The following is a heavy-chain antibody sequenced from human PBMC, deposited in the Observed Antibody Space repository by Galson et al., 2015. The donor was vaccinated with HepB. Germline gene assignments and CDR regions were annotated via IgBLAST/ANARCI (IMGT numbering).Heavy chain of an antibody. Sequence: SLRLSCAASGFAVSNYGMTWVRQAPGKGLEWVASMSTSHGATYYADSVKGRFTISTDESKNTTYLQMDTLRAQDTAMYFCANGGIGGSAGLDYWGQGTLVTVSS. D-gene: IGHD1-26*01. V-gene: IGHV3-23*01. J-gene: IGHJ4*02. CDR1: GFAVSNYG. CDR2: MSTSHGAT. CDR3: ANGGIGGSAGLDY.